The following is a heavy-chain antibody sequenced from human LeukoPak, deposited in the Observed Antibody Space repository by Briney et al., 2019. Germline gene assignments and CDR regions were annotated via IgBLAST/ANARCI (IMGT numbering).Heavy chain of an antibody. V-gene: IGHV4-59*05. CDR2: VFYGGNT. CDR3: ARTPRVDYYYYMDV. D-gene: IGHD2-15*01. J-gene: IGHJ6*03. CDR1: GGSISNYY. Sequence: SDTLSLTCTVSGGSISNYYWNWIRQPAGKGLEWIGSVFYGGNTHYRPSFQSRVTISLDTSNNQFSLTLRSVTAADTAVYFCARTPRVDYYYYMDVWGKGTTVTVSS.